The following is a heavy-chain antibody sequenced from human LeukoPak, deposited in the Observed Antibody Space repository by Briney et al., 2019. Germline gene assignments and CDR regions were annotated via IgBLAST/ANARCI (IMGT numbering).Heavy chain of an antibody. D-gene: IGHD3-22*01. CDR3: ARVSSYYESSGYPFDY. Sequence: ASVKVSCKASGYTFTGYYMHWVRQAPGQGLEWMGWINPNSGGTNYAQGFQGRVTMTRDTSISTAYMELSRLRSDDTAVYYCARVSSYYESSGYPFDYWGQGTLVTVSS. CDR1: GYTFTGYY. CDR2: INPNSGGT. J-gene: IGHJ4*02. V-gene: IGHV1-2*02.